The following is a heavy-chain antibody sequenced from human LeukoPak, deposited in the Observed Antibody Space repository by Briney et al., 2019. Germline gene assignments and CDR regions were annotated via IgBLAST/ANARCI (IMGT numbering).Heavy chain of an antibody. V-gene: IGHV4-59*08. CDR2: IYYPGST. J-gene: IGHJ4*02. D-gene: IGHD6-6*01. CDR3: ARHRAYSSSSPFDY. CDR1: GGSISSYY. Sequence: SETLSLTCTVSGGSISSYYWSWIRQPPGKGLEGIGYIYYPGSTNYNPSLKSRVTMFVDMSKNQFSLRLSSVTAADTAGYYCARHRAYSSSSPFDYWGQGTLVTVSS.